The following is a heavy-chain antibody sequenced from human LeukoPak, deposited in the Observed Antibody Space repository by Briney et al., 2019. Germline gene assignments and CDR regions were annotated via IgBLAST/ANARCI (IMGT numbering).Heavy chain of an antibody. Sequence: GGSLRLSCAASGFTFTNAWMSWVRQAPGKGLEWVGRIKTKTDGGTTDYAAPVKGRFTISRDDSKNTLYLQMNSLKTEDTAVYYCAITMVRGFFDYWGQGTLVTVSS. D-gene: IGHD3-10*01. CDR1: GFTFTNAW. J-gene: IGHJ4*02. V-gene: IGHV3-15*01. CDR2: IKTKTDGGTT. CDR3: AITMVRGFFDY.